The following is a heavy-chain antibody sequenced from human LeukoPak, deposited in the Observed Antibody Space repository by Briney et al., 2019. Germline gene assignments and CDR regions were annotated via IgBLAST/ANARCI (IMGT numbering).Heavy chain of an antibody. V-gene: IGHV4-39*07. CDR2: IYYSGST. CDR3: ARAVIAAAGYYFDY. CDR1: GGSISSSSYY. D-gene: IGHD6-13*01. Sequence: SETLSLTCTVSGGSISSSSYYWGWIRQPPGKGLEWIGSIYYSGSTYYNPSLKSRVTISVDTSKNQFSLKLSSVTAADTAVYYCARAVIAAAGYYFDYWGQGTLVTVSS. J-gene: IGHJ4*02.